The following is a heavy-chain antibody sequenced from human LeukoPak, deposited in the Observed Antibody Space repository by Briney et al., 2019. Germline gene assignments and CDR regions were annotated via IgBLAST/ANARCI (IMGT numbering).Heavy chain of an antibody. D-gene: IGHD7-27*01. CDR3: TKTGGPWD. CDR1: GFTFSSSA. Sequence: GGSLRLSCAASGFTFSSSAMSWVRQVPGKGLEWVSGISASGGSTSYADSVKGRFTIFRDNSKNTLYLQMNTLRAEDTAMYYCTKTGGPWDWGQGTLVTVSS. V-gene: IGHV3-23*01. J-gene: IGHJ4*02. CDR2: ISASGGST.